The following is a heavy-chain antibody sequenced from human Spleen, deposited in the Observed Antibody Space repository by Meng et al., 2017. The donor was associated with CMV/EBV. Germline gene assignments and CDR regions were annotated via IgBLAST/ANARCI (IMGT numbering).Heavy chain of an antibody. Sequence: GESLKISCAASGFTFGSYAMSWVRQAPGKGLEWVSAISGSGGSTYYADSVKGRFTISRDNSKNTLYLQMNSLRAEDTAVYYCANPGELYYFDYWGQGTLVTVSS. CDR2: ISGSGGST. V-gene: IGHV3-23*01. J-gene: IGHJ4*02. D-gene: IGHD1-26*01. CDR3: ANPGELYYFDY. CDR1: GFTFGSYA.